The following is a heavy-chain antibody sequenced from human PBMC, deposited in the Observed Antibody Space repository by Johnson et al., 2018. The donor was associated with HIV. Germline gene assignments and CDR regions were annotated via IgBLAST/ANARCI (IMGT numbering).Heavy chain of an antibody. J-gene: IGHJ3*02. CDR2: IGTAGDT. Sequence: VQLVESGGGLVQPGGSLRLSCAASGFTFSSYDMHWVRQATGKGLEWVSAIGTAGDTYYPGSVTGRFTISRENAKNSLYLQMNSLRAGDTAVYYCARAIAAAGAFDIWGQGTMVTVSS. D-gene: IGHD6-13*01. V-gene: IGHV3-13*01. CDR3: ARAIAAAGAFDI. CDR1: GFTFSSYD.